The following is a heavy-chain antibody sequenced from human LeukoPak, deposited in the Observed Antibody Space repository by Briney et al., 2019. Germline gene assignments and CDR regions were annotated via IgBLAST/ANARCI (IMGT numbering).Heavy chain of an antibody. J-gene: IGHJ6*03. CDR1: GFTFSSYS. CDR2: ISSSSSNI. Sequence: GGSLRLSCAASGFTFSSYSMNWLCQAPGEGLEWVSSISSSSSNIYYADSVKGRFTISRDNAKNSLHLQMSSLRAEDTAVYYCARLLYNFGAYMDVWGKGTTVTVSS. CDR3: ARLLYNFGAYMDV. V-gene: IGHV3-21*03. D-gene: IGHD3-3*01.